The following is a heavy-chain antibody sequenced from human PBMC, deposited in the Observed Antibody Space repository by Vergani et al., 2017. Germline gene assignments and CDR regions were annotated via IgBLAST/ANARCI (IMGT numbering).Heavy chain of an antibody. Sequence: QVQVVQSGAEVKKSGASVQVSCKTSGYTFSNYYMHWVRQAPGQGLEWMGIINPSGGHTNYAQKFQGRVTMTRDTSISTAYMELSRLRSDDTAVYYCARDTDYYDSSGAFDIWGQGTMVTVSS. CDR2: INPSGGHT. D-gene: IGHD3-22*01. CDR3: ARDTDYYDSSGAFDI. V-gene: IGHV1-46*01. J-gene: IGHJ3*02. CDR1: GYTFSNYY.